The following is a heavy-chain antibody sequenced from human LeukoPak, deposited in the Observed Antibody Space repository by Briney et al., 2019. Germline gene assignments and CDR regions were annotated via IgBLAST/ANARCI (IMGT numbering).Heavy chain of an antibody. D-gene: IGHD3-10*01. Sequence: PGGSLRLSCAASGFTFSSYGMNWVRQAPGKGLEWISYISSDSSTIYYADSVKGRFTISRDNAKNSLYLQMNSLRAEDTAVYYCARDAISGGGHDYWGQGTLVTVSS. V-gene: IGHV3-48*04. CDR1: GFTFSSYG. CDR3: ARDAISGGGHDY. J-gene: IGHJ4*02. CDR2: ISSDSSTI.